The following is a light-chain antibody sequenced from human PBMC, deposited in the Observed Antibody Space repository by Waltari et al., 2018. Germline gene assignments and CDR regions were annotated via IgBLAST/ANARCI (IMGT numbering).Light chain of an antibody. Sequence: SYELTQPPSVSVSPGQTASITCSGDKLGNKYAFWYQQKPGQSPLLVIYQDTKRPSGIPERFSGSNSGNTATLTISGTQAMDEADYYCQAWDSNTVVFGGGTKLTVL. V-gene: IGLV3-1*01. CDR2: QDT. J-gene: IGLJ2*01. CDR1: KLGNKY. CDR3: QAWDSNTVV.